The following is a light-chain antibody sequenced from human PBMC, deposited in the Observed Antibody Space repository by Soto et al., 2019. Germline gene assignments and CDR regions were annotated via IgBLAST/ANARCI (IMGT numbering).Light chain of an antibody. V-gene: IGKV1-5*03. CDR3: QQYNVYSWT. Sequence: DIQMTQSPPTLPASVRDRVTISCPASQSISSWLAWYQQKPGKAPQLLVYEASSLEKGVPARFGGSGSGTEFTLTISSLQPDDFATYYCQQYNVYSWTFGQGTKVDIK. J-gene: IGKJ1*01. CDR1: QSISSW. CDR2: EAS.